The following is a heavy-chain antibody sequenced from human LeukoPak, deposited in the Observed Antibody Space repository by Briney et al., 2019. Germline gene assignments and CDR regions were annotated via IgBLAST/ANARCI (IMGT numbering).Heavy chain of an antibody. J-gene: IGHJ4*02. CDR3: ARSRAYDYHFDN. Sequence: SETLSLTCTVSGVSISSYYWSWIRQSPGKGLEWIGYIFYSGSTNYNPSLKSRVTISVDTSKNQFSLKLTSVTAADTAVYCCARSRAYDYHFDNWGQGTLVTVSS. CDR2: IFYSGST. D-gene: IGHD5-12*01. CDR1: GVSISSYY. V-gene: IGHV4-59*01.